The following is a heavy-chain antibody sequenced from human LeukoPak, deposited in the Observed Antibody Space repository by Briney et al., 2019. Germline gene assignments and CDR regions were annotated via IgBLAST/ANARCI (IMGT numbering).Heavy chain of an antibody. CDR1: GFSFSSYS. V-gene: IGHV3-21*01. D-gene: IGHD6-13*01. CDR2: ISSGSSYI. J-gene: IGHJ4*02. CDR3: ARDGAADY. Sequence: GGSLRLPCPPSGFSFSSYSLNWVGQAPGKGLEWVSSISSGSSYIYYADSVKGRFTISRDNAKNSLYLQMNSLRAEDTAVYYCARDGAADYWGQGTLVTVSS.